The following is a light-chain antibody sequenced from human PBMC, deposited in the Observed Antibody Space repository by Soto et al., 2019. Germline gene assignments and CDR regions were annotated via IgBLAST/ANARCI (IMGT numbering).Light chain of an antibody. V-gene: IGKV4-1*01. Sequence: DIVMTQSPDSLAVSLGERATINCKSSQSVLYSSNNKNYLAWYQQKPGQPPKLLISRASTREPGVPDRFSGSGSGTDFTLTISSLQAEDVAVYYCQQYYSTPWTFGQGTKVEIK. CDR3: QQYYSTPWT. CDR1: QSVLYSSNNKNY. CDR2: RAS. J-gene: IGKJ1*01.